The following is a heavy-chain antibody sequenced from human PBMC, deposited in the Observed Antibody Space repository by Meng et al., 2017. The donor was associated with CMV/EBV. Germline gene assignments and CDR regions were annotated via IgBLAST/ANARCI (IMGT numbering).Heavy chain of an antibody. CDR2: IKQDGSEK. CDR3: ARLFTDAFDI. Sequence: ETLSLTCAASGFTFSSYWMSWVRQAPGKGLGWVANIKQDGSEKYYVDSVKGRFTISRDNAKNSLYLQMNSLRAEDTAVYYCARLFTDAFDIWGQGTMVTVSS. CDR1: GFTFSSYW. D-gene: IGHD3-10*01. V-gene: IGHV3-7*01. J-gene: IGHJ3*02.